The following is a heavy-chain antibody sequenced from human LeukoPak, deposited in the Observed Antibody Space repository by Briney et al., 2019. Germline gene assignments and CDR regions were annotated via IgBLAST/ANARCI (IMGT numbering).Heavy chain of an antibody. CDR1: GYTFTSYA. V-gene: IGHV1-3*01. D-gene: IGHD3-22*01. J-gene: IGHJ4*02. CDR2: INAGNGDT. Sequence: ASVKVSFKASGYTFTSYAMHWVRQAPGQRLEWMGWINAGNGDTKYSQKFQGRVTITRDTSANTAYMELSSLRSEDTALYYCARPTYYYDTSGPTMTYYFDYWGQGTLVTVSS. CDR3: ARPTYYYDTSGPTMTYYFDY.